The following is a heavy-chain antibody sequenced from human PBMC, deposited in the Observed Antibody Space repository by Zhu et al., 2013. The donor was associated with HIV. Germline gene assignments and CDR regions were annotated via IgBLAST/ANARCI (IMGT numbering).Heavy chain of an antibody. CDR1: GGSISSSSYY. CDR2: IYYSGSS. J-gene: IGHJ3*02. V-gene: IGHV4-39*07. D-gene: IGHD3-9*01. CDR3: ARDFGSLKDWLLKRRVDAFDI. Sequence: QVQLQESGPGLVKPSETLSLTCTVSGGSISSSSYYWGWIRQPPEKGLEWIASIYYSGSSYYNPSLKSRVTISVDTSNNQFSLKLSSVTAADTAVYYCARDFGSLKDWLLKRRVDAFDIWGQGTMVTVSS.